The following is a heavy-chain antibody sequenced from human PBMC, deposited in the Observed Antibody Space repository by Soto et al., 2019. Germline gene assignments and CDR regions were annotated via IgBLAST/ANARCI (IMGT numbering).Heavy chain of an antibody. CDR1: GFILSDCA. D-gene: IGHD7-27*01. CDR3: AKDLSWGSNWYYYMDV. CDR2: ISSSSSVI. J-gene: IGHJ6*03. V-gene: IGHV3-48*01. Sequence: GGSLRLSCATSGFILSDCAMNWVRQAPGKGLEWVSYISSSSSVIDYADSVKGRFTVSRDNARNSLYLQMNSLRAEDTAVYYCAKDLSWGSNWYYYMDVWGKGTTITVSS.